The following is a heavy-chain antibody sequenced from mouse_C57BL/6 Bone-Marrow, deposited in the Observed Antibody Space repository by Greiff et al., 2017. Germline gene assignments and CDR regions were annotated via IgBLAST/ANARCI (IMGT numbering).Heavy chain of an antibody. CDR2: IYPGDGDT. J-gene: IGHJ2*01. CDR3: ARSITTVVKFDD. CDR1: GYAFSSSW. D-gene: IGHD1-1*01. V-gene: IGHV1-82*01. Sequence: QVQLQQSGPELVKPGASVKISCKASGYAFSSSWMNWVKQRPGKGLEWIGRIYPGDGDTNYNGKFKGKATLTADKSSSTAYMQLSSLTSEDSAVYFCARSITTVVKFDDWGQGTTLTVSS.